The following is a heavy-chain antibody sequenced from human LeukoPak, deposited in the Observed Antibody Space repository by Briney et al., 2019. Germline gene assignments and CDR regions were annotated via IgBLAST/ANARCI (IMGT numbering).Heavy chain of an antibody. V-gene: IGHV4-31*03. CDR2: IYYSGST. CDR3: ARAPYSNFDY. CDR1: GGSISSGGYY. Sequence: SQTLSLTCTVSGGSISSGGYYWSWIRQHPGKGLEWIGYIYYSGSTYYNPSLKSRVTISVDRSKNQFSLKLSSVTAADTAVYYCARAPYSNFDYWGQGTLVTVSS. D-gene: IGHD4-11*01. J-gene: IGHJ4*02.